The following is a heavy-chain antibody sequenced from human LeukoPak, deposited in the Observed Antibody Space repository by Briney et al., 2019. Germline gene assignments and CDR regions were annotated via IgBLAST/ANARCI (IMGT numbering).Heavy chain of an antibody. Sequence: GGSLRLSCAASGFTFSSYSMNWVRQAPGKGLEWVANIKQDGNEIYYVDSVKGRFTISRDNAKNSLYLQMNSLRVEDTALYYCARDSRSGSGWPYFYYMDVWGKGITVTVSS. CDR3: ARDSRSGSGWPYFYYMDV. J-gene: IGHJ6*03. V-gene: IGHV3-7*01. CDR1: GFTFSSYS. CDR2: IKQDGNEI. D-gene: IGHD6-19*01.